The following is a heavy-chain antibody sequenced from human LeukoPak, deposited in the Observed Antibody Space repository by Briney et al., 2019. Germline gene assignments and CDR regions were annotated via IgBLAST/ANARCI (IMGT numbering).Heavy chain of an antibody. V-gene: IGHV1-46*01. J-gene: IGHJ1*01. Sequence: ASVKVSCKASGYTFTSYYMHWVRQAPGQGLEWMGIINPSGGSTSYAQKFQGRVTMTRDTSTSTVYMELSSLRSEDTAVYYCASGDHYDSSGYYGNEYFQHWGQGTLVTVSS. D-gene: IGHD3-22*01. CDR3: ASGDHYDSSGYYGNEYFQH. CDR2: INPSGGST. CDR1: GYTFTSYY.